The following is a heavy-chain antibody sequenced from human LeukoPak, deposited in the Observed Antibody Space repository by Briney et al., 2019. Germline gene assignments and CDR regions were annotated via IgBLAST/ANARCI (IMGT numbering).Heavy chain of an antibody. D-gene: IGHD3-10*01. V-gene: IGHV3-30*18. CDR1: GFTFSSYG. CDR2: ISYDGSNK. Sequence: PGGSLRLSCAASGFTFSSYGMHWVRQAPGKGLEWVAVISYDGSNKYYADSVKGRFTISRDNSKNTLYLQMNSLRAEDTAVYYCAKLVGDPSNYYYYYMDVWGKGTTVTVSS. CDR3: AKLVGDPSNYYYYYMDV. J-gene: IGHJ6*03.